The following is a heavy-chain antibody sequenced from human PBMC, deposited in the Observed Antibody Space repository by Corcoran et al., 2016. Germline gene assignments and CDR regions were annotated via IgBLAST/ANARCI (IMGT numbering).Heavy chain of an antibody. CDR1: GFTFSSYS. CDR3: ARADGMDV. V-gene: IGHV3-48*04. J-gene: IGHJ6*02. CDR2: ISSSGSTI. Sequence: EVQLVDSGGGLVQPGGSLRLRCAASGFTFSSYSMTRDRQAQGKGLEWVSDISSSGSTIYYADSVEGLFTISRDNAKNSLYVQMNSLRAEDTAVYYCARADGMDVWGQGTTVTVSS.